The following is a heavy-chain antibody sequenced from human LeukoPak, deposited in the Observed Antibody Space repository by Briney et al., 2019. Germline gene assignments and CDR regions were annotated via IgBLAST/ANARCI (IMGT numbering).Heavy chain of an antibody. CDR1: GFTVSSNY. J-gene: IGHJ4*02. CDR3: ARLYSNYGCYFDY. D-gene: IGHD4-11*01. Sequence: GGSLRLSCAASGFTVSSNYMSWVRQAPGKGLEWVSVIYSGGSTYYADSVKGGFTISRDNSKNTLYLQMNSLGAEDTAVYYCARLYSNYGCYFDYWGQGTLVTVSS. CDR2: IYSGGST. V-gene: IGHV3-66*04.